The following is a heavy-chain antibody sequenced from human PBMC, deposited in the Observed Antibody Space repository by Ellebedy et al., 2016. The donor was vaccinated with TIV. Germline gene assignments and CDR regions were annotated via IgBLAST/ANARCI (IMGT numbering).Heavy chain of an antibody. D-gene: IGHD5-12*01. J-gene: IGHJ4*02. V-gene: IGHV4-59*13. CDR1: GGSISSYY. CDR3: ARARCSGSGYDCDFDY. Sequence: SETLSLTXTVSGGSISSYYWSWIRQPPGKGLEWIGYIYYSGSTNYNPSLKSRVTISVDTSKNQFSLKLSSVTAADTAVYYCARARCSGSGYDCDFDYWGQGTLVTVSS. CDR2: IYYSGST.